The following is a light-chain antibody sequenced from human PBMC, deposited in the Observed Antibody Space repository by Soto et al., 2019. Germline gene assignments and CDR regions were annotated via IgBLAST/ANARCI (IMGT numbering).Light chain of an antibody. V-gene: IGKV3-11*01. CDR3: QQRSNWPPWT. J-gene: IGKJ1*01. CDR1: QSVSSY. Sequence: EIVLTQSPATLSLSPGERATLSCRASQSVSSYLAWYQQKPGQAPRLLSYDASNRATGTPARFSGSGSGTYLTLIISSLEPEDFAVYYGQQRSNWPPWTFGQGTKVEI. CDR2: DAS.